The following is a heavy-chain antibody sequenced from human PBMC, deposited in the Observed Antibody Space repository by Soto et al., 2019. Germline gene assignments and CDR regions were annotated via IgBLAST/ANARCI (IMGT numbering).Heavy chain of an antibody. Sequence: XXTLSLTCTVSGGSMTSYYWSWIRQPPGRGLEWIGFXYYAGXTKYHPSLNSXXTISVDTXXNQFSLTVTSVTAADTAVYYCARRIVAKETFDYWGQGTLVTASS. CDR3: ARRIVAKETFDY. J-gene: IGHJ4*02. CDR2: XYYAGXT. D-gene: IGHD5-12*01. CDR1: GGSMTSYY. V-gene: IGHV4-59*08.